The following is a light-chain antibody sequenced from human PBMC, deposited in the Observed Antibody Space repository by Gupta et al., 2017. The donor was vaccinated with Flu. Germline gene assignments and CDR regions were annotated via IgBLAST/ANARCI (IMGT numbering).Light chain of an antibody. CDR1: NSNIGAGYD. Sequence: QSVLTQPPAVSGAPGQRVTIPCSGSNSNIGAGYDVHWYQQFPGTAPKFLIYGNNNRPSGVPDRISGSKSGTSASLTITGLRADDEADYYCQSYDSSLSGSVFGGGTKLTVL. V-gene: IGLV1-40*01. CDR2: GNN. CDR3: QSYDSSLSGSV. J-gene: IGLJ2*01.